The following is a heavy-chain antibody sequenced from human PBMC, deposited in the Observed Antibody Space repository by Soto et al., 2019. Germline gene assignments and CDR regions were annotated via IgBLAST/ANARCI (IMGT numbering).Heavy chain of an antibody. CDR1: GDSVSSASFY. Sequence: QVQLQESGPGLVKPSETLSLTCTVSGDSVSSASFYWIWIRQAPGKGLEWIGFIYFSGSTNYNPSLKSRVTMSLDTSKNQFSLKLRSVTPADTAVYCCARVNSGRNWFDPWGQGTLVTVSS. V-gene: IGHV4-61*01. J-gene: IGHJ5*02. D-gene: IGHD6-19*01. CDR2: IYFSGST. CDR3: ARVNSGRNWFDP.